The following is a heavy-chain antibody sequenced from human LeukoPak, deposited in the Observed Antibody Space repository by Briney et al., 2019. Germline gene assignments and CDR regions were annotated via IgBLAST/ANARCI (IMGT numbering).Heavy chain of an antibody. Sequence: PGGSLRLSCAASGFTVGNNYLTWVRQAPGKGLEWVGFISSEAYGGTPEYAASVKGRFTISRDDSKSIAYLQMNSLKTEDTAVYYCTRDQTPYYWGQGTLVTVSS. J-gene: IGHJ4*02. CDR2: ISSEAYGGTP. V-gene: IGHV3-49*04. CDR3: TRDQTPYY. CDR1: GFTVGNNY.